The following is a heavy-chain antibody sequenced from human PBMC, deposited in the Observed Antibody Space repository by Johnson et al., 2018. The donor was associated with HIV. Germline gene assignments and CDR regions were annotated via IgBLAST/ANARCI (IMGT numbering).Heavy chain of an antibody. J-gene: IGHJ3*02. CDR1: GFTVSSNY. D-gene: IGHD6-6*01. V-gene: IGHV3-53*01. CDR3: VRVMGGYYSSSFGNAFDI. CDR2: IYSGGRS. Sequence: VQLVESGGGVVRPGGSLRLSCAASGFTVSSNYMSWVRQAPGKGLEWVSVIYSGGRSYYADSVKGRLTLSRDNSNNTLYLQMNTLRVEDTALYYCVRVMGGYYSSSFGNAFDIWGQGTMVTVSS.